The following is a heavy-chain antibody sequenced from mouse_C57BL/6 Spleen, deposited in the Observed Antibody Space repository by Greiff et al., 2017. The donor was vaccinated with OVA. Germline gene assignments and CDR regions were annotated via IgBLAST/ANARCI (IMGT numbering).Heavy chain of an antibody. CDR3: ARNYYSPAWFAY. J-gene: IGHJ3*01. V-gene: IGHV1-55*01. Sequence: QVQLKQPGAELVKPGASVKMSCKASGYTFTSYWITWVKQRPGQGLEWIGDIYPGSGSTNYNEKFKSKATLTVDTSSSTAYMQLSSLTSEDSAVYYCARNYYSPAWFAYWGQGTLVTVSA. CDR2: IYPGSGST. CDR1: GYTFTSYW. D-gene: IGHD1-1*01.